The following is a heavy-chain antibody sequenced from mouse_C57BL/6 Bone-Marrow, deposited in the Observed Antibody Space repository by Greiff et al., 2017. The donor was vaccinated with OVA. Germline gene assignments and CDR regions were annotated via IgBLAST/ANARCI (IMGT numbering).Heavy chain of an antibody. J-gene: IGHJ3*01. Sequence: VQLQESGAELARPGASVKLSCKASGYTFTSYGISWVKQRTGQGLEWIGEIYPRSGNTYYNEKFKGKATLTADKSSSTAYMELRSLTSEDSAVYFCARDYYGSSYGPGTRFAYWGQGTLVTVSA. D-gene: IGHD1-1*01. CDR2: IYPRSGNT. V-gene: IGHV1-81*01. CDR1: GYTFTSYG. CDR3: ARDYYGSSYGPGTRFAY.